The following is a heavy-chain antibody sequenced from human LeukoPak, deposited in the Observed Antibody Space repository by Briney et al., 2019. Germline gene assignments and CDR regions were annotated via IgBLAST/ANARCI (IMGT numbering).Heavy chain of an antibody. CDR2: ISSSGSTI. V-gene: IGHV3-11*01. D-gene: IGHD2-15*01. J-gene: IGHJ4*02. CDR3: ASYCGGGSCYSDFDY. Sequence: GGSLRLSCAASGFTFSDYYMSWIRQAPGKGLEWVSYISSSGSTIYYADSVKGRFTISRDNAKNSLYLQMNSLRAEDTAVYYCASYCGGGSCYSDFDYWGQGTLVTVSS. CDR1: GFTFSDYY.